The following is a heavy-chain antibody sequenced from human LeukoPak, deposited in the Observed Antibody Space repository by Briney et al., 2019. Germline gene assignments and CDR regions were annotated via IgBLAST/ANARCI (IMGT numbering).Heavy chain of an antibody. CDR2: INPNSGGT. V-gene: IGHV1-2*02. CDR3: ARGAITMVRGVFDY. D-gene: IGHD3-10*01. Sequence: ASVKVSCKASGGTFSSYAISWVRQAPGQGLEWMGWINPNSGGTNYAQKFQGRVTMTRDTSVSTAYMELSRLRSDDTAVYYCARGAITMVRGVFDYWGQGTLVTVSS. CDR1: GGTFSSYA. J-gene: IGHJ4*02.